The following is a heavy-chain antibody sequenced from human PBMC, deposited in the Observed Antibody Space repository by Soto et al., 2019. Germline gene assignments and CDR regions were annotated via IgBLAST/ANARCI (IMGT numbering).Heavy chain of an antibody. Sequence: ASVKVSCKASGYTFTGYYMHWVRQAPGQGLEWMGWINPNSGGTNYAQKFQGWVTMTRDTSISTAYMELSRLRSDDTAVYYCARDPSDSGVYYASGGRETLATVSS. CDR2: INPNSGGT. CDR1: GYTFTGYY. J-gene: IGHJ4*02. CDR3: ARDPSDSGVYYAS. V-gene: IGHV1-2*04. D-gene: IGHD3-22*01.